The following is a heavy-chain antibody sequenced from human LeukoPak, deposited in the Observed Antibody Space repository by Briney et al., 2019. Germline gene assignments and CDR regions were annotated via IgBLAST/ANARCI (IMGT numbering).Heavy chain of an antibody. CDR1: GYTFTGYY. Sequence: ASVKVSCKASGYTFTGYYMHWVRQAPGQGLEWMGWINPNSGGTNYAQKFQGRVTMTRDTSISPAYMELSRLSSDDPAVYYCARGRRDGYNLGYWGQGTLVTVSS. CDR2: INPNSGGT. CDR3: ARGRRDGYNLGY. J-gene: IGHJ4*02. D-gene: IGHD5-24*01. V-gene: IGHV1-2*02.